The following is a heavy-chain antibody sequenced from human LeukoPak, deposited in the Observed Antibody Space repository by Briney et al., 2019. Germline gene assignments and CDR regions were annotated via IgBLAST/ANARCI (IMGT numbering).Heavy chain of an antibody. CDR2: IDPSDSYT. V-gene: IGHV5-10-1*01. J-gene: IGHJ3*02. CDR1: EYSFTSYC. Sequence: GESLKISCKGSEYSFTSYCISWARQMPGKGLEWMGRIDPSDSYTNYSPSFQGHVTISADKSISTAYLQWSSLKASDTAMYYCAISVTSQAFDIWGQGTMVTVSS. D-gene: IGHD4-23*01. CDR3: AISVTSQAFDI.